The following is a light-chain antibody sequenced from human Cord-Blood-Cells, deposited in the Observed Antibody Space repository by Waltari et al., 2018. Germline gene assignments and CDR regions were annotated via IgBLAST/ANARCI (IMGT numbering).Light chain of an antibody. CDR1: SLRRYY. CDR3: YSRDSSSNHWV. J-gene: IGLJ3*02. Sequence: SSELTQDPAVSVALGQTVRITCPGDSLRRYYASWYQQKPGQTPVLVIYGKNNRPSEIPDRFSGSSSGNTASLTNTGAQAEDEADYYWYSRDSSSNHWVFGGGTKLTVL. CDR2: GKN. V-gene: IGLV3-19*01.